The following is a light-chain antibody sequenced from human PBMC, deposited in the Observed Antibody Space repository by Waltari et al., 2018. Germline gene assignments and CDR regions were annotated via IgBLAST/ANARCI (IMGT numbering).Light chain of an antibody. J-gene: IGLJ3*02. CDR2: NSD. CDR3: AAWDDSVTGEV. V-gene: IGLV1-47*01. CDR1: SSNIGNNY. Sequence: QSVLTQPPSMSGTPGQRVTISCSGSSSNIGNNYVCWYQQLPGTAPKLRIYNSDQRPSGVPDRFSGSTSGTSASLAISGLRSEDDGDYYCAAWDDSVTGEVFGGGTRLTVL.